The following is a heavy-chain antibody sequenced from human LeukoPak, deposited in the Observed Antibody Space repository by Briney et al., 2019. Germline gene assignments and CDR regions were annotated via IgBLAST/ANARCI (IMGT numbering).Heavy chain of an antibody. CDR2: IIPIFGTA. Sequence: ASVKVSCKASGGTFSSYAISWVRQAPGQGLEWMGGIIPIFGTANYAQKFQGRVTMTEDTSTDTAYMELSSLRSEDTAMYYCATQGTTKYYDSSFDYWGQGTLVTVSS. J-gene: IGHJ4*02. V-gene: IGHV1-69*06. D-gene: IGHD3-22*01. CDR1: GGTFSSYA. CDR3: ATQGTTKYYDSSFDY.